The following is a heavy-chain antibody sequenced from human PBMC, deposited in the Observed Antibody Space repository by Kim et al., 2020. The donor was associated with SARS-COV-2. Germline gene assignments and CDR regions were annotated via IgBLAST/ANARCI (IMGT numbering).Heavy chain of an antibody. J-gene: IGHJ6*02. V-gene: IGHV7-4-1*02. Sequence: ASVKVSCKASGYTFTSYAMNWVRQAPGQGLEWMGWINTNTGNPTYAQGFTGRFVFSLDTSVSTAYLQISSLKAEDTAVYYCARALDIVVVPAARSLGDGMDVWGQGTTVTVSS. CDR1: GYTFTSYA. D-gene: IGHD2-2*03. CDR3: ARALDIVVVPAARSLGDGMDV. CDR2: INTNTGNP.